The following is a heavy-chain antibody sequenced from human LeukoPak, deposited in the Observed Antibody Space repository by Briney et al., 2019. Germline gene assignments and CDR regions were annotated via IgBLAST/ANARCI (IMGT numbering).Heavy chain of an antibody. D-gene: IGHD6-13*01. J-gene: IGHJ4*02. CDR3: ARDRAAAGNLDY. Sequence: SETLSLTCTVSGGXISSGDYYWSWIRQPPGKGLEWIGYIYYSGSSYLNPSLKSRVTISVDTSKNQFSLKLSSVTAADTAVYYCARDRAAAGNLDYWGQGTLVTVSS. CDR1: GGXISSGDYY. V-gene: IGHV4-30-4*01. CDR2: IYYSGSS.